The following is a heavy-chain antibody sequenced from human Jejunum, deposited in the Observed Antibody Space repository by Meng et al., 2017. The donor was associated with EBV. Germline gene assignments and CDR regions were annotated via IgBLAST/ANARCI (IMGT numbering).Heavy chain of an antibody. V-gene: IGHV1-8*01. D-gene: IGHD6-13*01. Sequence: VQREKSGAGVKKPGAAVKVSCKASGYTFTSNDINWVRQATGQGLEWIGWMNPSSDDTGFAQKFQGRVTVTRDNSINTAYMELSSLTSDDTAVYYCARAVGAAGSMVNFDYWGQGTLVTVSS. CDR3: ARAVGAAGSMVNFDY. CDR1: GYTFTSND. CDR2: MNPSSDDT. J-gene: IGHJ4*02.